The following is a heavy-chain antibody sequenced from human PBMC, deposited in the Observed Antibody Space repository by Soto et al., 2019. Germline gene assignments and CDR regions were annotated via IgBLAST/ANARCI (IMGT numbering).Heavy chain of an antibody. CDR1: GFMFSSYD. D-gene: IGHD6-19*01. CDR3: VRGGPESSGISADDAFEI. Sequence: GSLRLSCAASGFMFSSYDMHWVRQGRGKGLEWVAAIGTAGDTYYLGSVKGRFTISRENDKKPLNLQISDIRVEDTAFYYCVRGGPESSGISADDAFEIRGQGTVVTVSS. J-gene: IGHJ3*02. V-gene: IGHV3-13*01. CDR2: IGTAGDT.